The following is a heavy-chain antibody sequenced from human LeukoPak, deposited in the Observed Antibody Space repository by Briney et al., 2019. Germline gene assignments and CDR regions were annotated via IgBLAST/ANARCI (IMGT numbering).Heavy chain of an antibody. CDR2: IKEDGSEK. J-gene: IGHJ3*02. CDR1: GFTCSPYW. Sequence: GGSLTLSWAVCGFTCSPYWRSWVRQAPGKGRESVAIIKEDGSEKFYVDSVKGRFTISRDNAKNSLYLDMNGLRAEDAAVYYCARDGPPRTAFDIWGQGTMVTVSS. CDR3: ARDGPPRTAFDI. V-gene: IGHV3-7*01.